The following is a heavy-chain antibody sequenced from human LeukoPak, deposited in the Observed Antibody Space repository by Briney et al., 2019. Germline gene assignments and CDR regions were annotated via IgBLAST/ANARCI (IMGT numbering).Heavy chain of an antibody. J-gene: IGHJ3*02. CDR2: IIPIFGTA. CDR1: GGTFSSYA. Sequence: GASVKVSCKASGGTFSSYAISWVRQAPGQGLEWMGGIIPIFGTANYAQKFQGRVTITTDESTSTAYMELSSLRSEDTAVYYCANDYYDSSGYPSPDAFDIWGQGTMVTVSS. V-gene: IGHV1-69*05. CDR3: ANDYYDSSGYPSPDAFDI. D-gene: IGHD3-22*01.